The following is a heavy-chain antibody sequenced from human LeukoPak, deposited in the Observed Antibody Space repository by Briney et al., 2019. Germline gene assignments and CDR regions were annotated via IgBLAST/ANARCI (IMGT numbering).Heavy chain of an antibody. D-gene: IGHD2-2*01. V-gene: IGHV4-39*01. CDR2: ICYRGTT. J-gene: IGHJ5*02. Sequence: SETLSLTCTASGGSISGSISYWGWIRQPPGKGLEWIGSICYRGTTYYNPSLKSRVTISVDTSKNQFSLNLNSVTAADTAIYYCATHVSIVAPATLNYGDNWFDPRGQGTLVIVSS. CDR1: GGSISGSISY. CDR3: ATHVSIVAPATLNYGDNWFDP.